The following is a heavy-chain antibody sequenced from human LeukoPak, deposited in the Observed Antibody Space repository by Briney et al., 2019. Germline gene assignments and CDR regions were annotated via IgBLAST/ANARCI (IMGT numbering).Heavy chain of an antibody. CDR2: IYYSGST. V-gene: IGHV4-59*01. CDR3: ARVFYYGSGTFDL. D-gene: IGHD3-10*01. J-gene: IGHJ2*01. CDR1: GGCISSYY. Sequence: SETLSLTCTVSGGCISSYYWSWIRQPPGKGLEWIGYIYYSGSTTYNPSLRSRVTISVDTSKNQFSLKLSSVTAADTAVYYCARVFYYGSGTFDLWGRGTLVTVSS.